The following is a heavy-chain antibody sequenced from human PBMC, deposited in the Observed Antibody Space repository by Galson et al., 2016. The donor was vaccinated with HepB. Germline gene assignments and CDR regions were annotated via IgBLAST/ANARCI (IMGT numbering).Heavy chain of an antibody. V-gene: IGHV1-18*01. CDR1: GYRFTRNG. Sequence: SVKVSCKASGYRFTRNGISWVRQAPGQGVEWIGWISANSGNTNYAQKFQGRVTMTRDTSTSTADMELRSVGHDDTAVYYCARDAQYAFDLWDQGTVVSVS. CDR3: ARDAQYAFDL. J-gene: IGHJ3*01. CDR2: ISANSGNT.